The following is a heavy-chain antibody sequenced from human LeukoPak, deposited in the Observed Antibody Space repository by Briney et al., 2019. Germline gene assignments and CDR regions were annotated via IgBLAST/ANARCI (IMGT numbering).Heavy chain of an antibody. CDR1: GFTFSSYA. J-gene: IGHJ4*02. CDR2: ISYDGSNK. D-gene: IGHD5-12*01. CDR3: ARDSSGYDKYFDY. V-gene: IGHV3-30*04. Sequence: GGSLRLSCAASGFTFSSYAMHWVRQAPGKGLEWVAVISYDGSNKYYADSVKGRFTISRDNSKNTLYLQMNSLRAEDTAVYYCARDSSGYDKYFDYWGQGTLVTVSS.